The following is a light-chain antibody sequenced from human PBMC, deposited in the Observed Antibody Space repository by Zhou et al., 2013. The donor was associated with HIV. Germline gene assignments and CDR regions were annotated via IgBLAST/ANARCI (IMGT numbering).Light chain of an antibody. CDR3: QQYAGSPIT. Sequence: EIVLTQSPGTLSLSPGERATLSCRASQTVASSYLAWYQQKLGQAPRLLIYATSTRATGIPDRFSGAGSGTDFTLTISRLEPEDFGVYYCQQYAGSPITFGQGTRLEIK. V-gene: IGKV3-20*01. J-gene: IGKJ5*01. CDR1: QTVASSY. CDR2: ATS.